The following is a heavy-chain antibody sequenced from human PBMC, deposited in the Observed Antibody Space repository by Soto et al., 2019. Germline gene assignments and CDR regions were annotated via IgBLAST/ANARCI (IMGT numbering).Heavy chain of an antibody. V-gene: IGHV1-69*06. CDR2: IIPIFGTA. CDR1: GGTFSSYA. Sequence: GASVKVSCKASGGTFSSYAISWVRQAPGQGLEWMGGIIPIFGTANYAQKFQGRVTITADKSTSTAYMELSSPRSEDTAVYYCASRIVVATGWFDPWGQGTLVTVSS. CDR3: ASRIVVATGWFDP. D-gene: IGHD3-22*01. J-gene: IGHJ5*02.